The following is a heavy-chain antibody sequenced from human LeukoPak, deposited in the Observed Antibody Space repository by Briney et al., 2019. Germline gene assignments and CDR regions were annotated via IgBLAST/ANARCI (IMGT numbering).Heavy chain of an antibody. CDR1: GFTFSNYG. J-gene: IGHJ6*02. Sequence: PGRSLRLSCAASGFTFSNYGMHWVRQAPGKGLEWVAVISHDGINKYIADSVKGRFTISRDNSKNTLYLQMNSLRAEDTAVYYCAKETLRSAYYYYYGMDVWGQGTTVTVSS. CDR3: AKETLRSAYYYYYGMDV. D-gene: IGHD4-17*01. CDR2: ISHDGINK. V-gene: IGHV3-30*18.